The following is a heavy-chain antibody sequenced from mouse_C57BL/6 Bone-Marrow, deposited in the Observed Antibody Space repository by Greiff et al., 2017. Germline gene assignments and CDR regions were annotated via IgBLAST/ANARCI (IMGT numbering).Heavy chain of an antibody. D-gene: IGHD2-10*01. Sequence: QVQLQQSGAELVKPGASVKMSCKASGYTFTSYWITWVKQRPGQGLEWIGDIYPGSGSTNYNEKFKSKATLTVDTSSSTAYMQLSSLTSEDSAVYYCARRTYYGNYDYYAMDYWGQGTSVTVSS. CDR1: GYTFTSYW. V-gene: IGHV1-55*01. CDR3: ARRTYYGNYDYYAMDY. J-gene: IGHJ4*01. CDR2: IYPGSGST.